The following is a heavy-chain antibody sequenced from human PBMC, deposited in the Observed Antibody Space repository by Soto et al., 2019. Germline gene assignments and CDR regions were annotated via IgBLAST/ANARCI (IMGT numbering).Heavy chain of an antibody. CDR2: IIPIFGTA. J-gene: IGHJ5*02. V-gene: IGHV1-69*12. D-gene: IGHD2-2*01. Sequence: QVQLVQSGAEVKKPGSSVKVSYKASGGTFSSYAISWVRQAPGQGLEWMGGIIPIFGTANYAQKFQGRVTITADESTSTAYMELSSLRSEDTAVYYCARDIHIVLVPAAIGVWFDPWGQGTLVTVSS. CDR1: GGTFSSYA. CDR3: ARDIHIVLVPAAIGVWFDP.